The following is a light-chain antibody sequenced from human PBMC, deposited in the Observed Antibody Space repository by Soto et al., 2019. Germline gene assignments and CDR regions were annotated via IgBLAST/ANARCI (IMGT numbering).Light chain of an antibody. CDR3: QHRSHWPPRT. CDR2: DAS. J-gene: IGKJ4*01. CDR1: QTVDSY. Sequence: ESVLTQSPATLSLSPGERATLSCRASQTVDSYLVWYQQKPGQAPRLLIYDASIRATGIPARFSGSGSGTDFTLTISSLEPEDFAVYYCQHRSHWPPRTFGGGTKVEIK. V-gene: IGKV3-11*01.